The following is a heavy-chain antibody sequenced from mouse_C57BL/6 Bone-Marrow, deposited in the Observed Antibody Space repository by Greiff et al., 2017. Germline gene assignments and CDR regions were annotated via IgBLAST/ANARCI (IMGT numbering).Heavy chain of an antibody. Sequence: SGAELARPGASVKLSCKASGYTFTSYGISWVKQRTGQGLEWIGEIYPRSGNTYYNEKFKGKATLTADKSSSTAYMELRSLTSEDSAVYFCAMIYYGKGGYFDYWGQGTTLTVSS. D-gene: IGHD2-1*01. V-gene: IGHV1-81*01. CDR3: AMIYYGKGGYFDY. J-gene: IGHJ2*01. CDR1: GYTFTSYG. CDR2: IYPRSGNT.